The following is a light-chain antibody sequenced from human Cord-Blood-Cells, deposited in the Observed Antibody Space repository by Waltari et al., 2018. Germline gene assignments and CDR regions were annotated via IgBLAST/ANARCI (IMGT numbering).Light chain of an antibody. CDR2: DVS. CDR3: SSYTSSSTLDV. V-gene: IGLV2-14*01. J-gene: IGLJ1*01. Sequence: QSALTQPASVSGSPGQSITIPCTGPSSDVGGYNYVSWYQQHPGKPPKLMIYDVSNRPSGVSNRFSGSKSGNTASLTISGLQAEDEADYYCSSYTSSSTLDVFGTGTKVTVL. CDR1: SSDVGGYNY.